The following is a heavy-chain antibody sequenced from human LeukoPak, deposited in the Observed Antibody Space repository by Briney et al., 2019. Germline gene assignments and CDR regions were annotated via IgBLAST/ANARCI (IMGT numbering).Heavy chain of an antibody. CDR2: ISYDGSNK. CDR1: GFTFSSYA. D-gene: IGHD3-22*01. V-gene: IGHV3-30-3*01. CDR3: ARVAYDSSGALDY. Sequence: PGGSLRLSCAASGFTFSSYAIHWVRQAPGKGLEWVAVISYDGSNKYYADSVKGRFTISRDNSKNTLYLQMNSLRAEDTAVYYCARVAYDSSGALDYWGQGTLVTVSS. J-gene: IGHJ4*02.